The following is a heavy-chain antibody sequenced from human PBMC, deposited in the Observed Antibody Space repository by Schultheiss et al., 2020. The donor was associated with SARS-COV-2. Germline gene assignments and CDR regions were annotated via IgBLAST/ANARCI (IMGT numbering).Heavy chain of an antibody. Sequence: ASVKVSCKASGYTFTSYYMHWVRQAPGQGLEWMGIINPSGGSTSYAQKFRGRVTITRDTSASTAYMELSSLRSEDTAVYYCATPYDILTGSGNGMDVWGQGTTVTVSS. CDR1: GYTFTSYY. CDR2: INPSGGST. J-gene: IGHJ6*02. D-gene: IGHD3-9*01. CDR3: ATPYDILTGSGNGMDV. V-gene: IGHV1-46*01.